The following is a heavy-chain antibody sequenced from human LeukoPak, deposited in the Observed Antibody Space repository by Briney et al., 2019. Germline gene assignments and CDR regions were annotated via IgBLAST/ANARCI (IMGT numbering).Heavy chain of an antibody. CDR1: GYTFTSYG. J-gene: IGHJ5*02. D-gene: IGHD2-2*01. Sequence: ASVKVSCKASGYTFTSYGISWVRQAPGQGLEWMGWISAYNGNTNHAQKLQGRVTMTTDTSTSTAYMELRSLRSDDTAVYYCARADIVVVPAAREDWFDPWGQGTLVTVSS. CDR2: ISAYNGNT. CDR3: ARADIVVVPAAREDWFDP. V-gene: IGHV1-18*01.